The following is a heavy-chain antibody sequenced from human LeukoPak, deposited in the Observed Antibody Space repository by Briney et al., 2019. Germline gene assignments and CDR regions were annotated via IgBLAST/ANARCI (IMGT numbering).Heavy chain of an antibody. CDR1: DFRDYY. Sequence: ASVKVSCKTSDFRDYYMNWVRQAPGQGLEWLGWINSKSGDTDYAQKFQGRVTMTRDTSISTAYMELSGLKPDDTAIYFCASGYSGYDLNYWGQGTQVTVSS. D-gene: IGHD5-12*01. V-gene: IGHV1-2*02. J-gene: IGHJ4*02. CDR3: ASGYSGYDLNY. CDR2: INSKSGDT.